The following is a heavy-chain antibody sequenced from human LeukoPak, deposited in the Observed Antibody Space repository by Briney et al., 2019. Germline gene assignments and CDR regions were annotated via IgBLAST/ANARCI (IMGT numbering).Heavy chain of an antibody. J-gene: IGHJ5*02. CDR2: ISYDGSNK. D-gene: IGHD1-7*01. CDR3: ARDLGSYITGTTVPNWFDP. Sequence: GGSLRLSCAASGFTFSSYAMPWVRQAPGKGLEWVAVISYDGSNKYYADSVKGRFTISRDNSKNTLYLQMNSLRAEDTAVYYCARDLGSYITGTTVPNWFDPWGQGTLVTVSS. V-gene: IGHV3-30-3*01. CDR1: GFTFSSYA.